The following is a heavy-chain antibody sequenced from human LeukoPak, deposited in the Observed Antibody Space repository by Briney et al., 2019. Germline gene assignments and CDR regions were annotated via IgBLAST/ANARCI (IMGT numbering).Heavy chain of an antibody. CDR3: ARITYEQAHDY. CDR2: IYHSGST. CDR1: GGFIGSGGYS. Sequence: SETLSLTCAVSGGFIGSGGYSWSWIRQPPGKGLEWIGYIYHSGSTYYNPSLKSRLTISMDRSKNQLSLKLTSVTAADTAVYYCARITYEQAHDYWGQGTLVTVSS. D-gene: IGHD3-3*01. V-gene: IGHV4-30-2*01. J-gene: IGHJ4*02.